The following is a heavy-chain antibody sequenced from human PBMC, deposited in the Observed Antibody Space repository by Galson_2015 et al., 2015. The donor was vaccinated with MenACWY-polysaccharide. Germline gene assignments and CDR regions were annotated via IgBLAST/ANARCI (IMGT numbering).Heavy chain of an antibody. CDR1: GFNVGGLY. CDR2: MYSGGFT. CDR3: ARGAQRFLDY. J-gene: IGHJ4*02. D-gene: IGHD3-10*01. Sequence: SLRLSCAASGFNVGGLYMSWVRQAPGKRPEWVSIMYSGGFTEYEDSVKGRFTISRDISKNTVYLQMNSLKVEDTAVYYCARGAQRFLDYRGQGRLVTVSA. V-gene: IGHV3-53*01.